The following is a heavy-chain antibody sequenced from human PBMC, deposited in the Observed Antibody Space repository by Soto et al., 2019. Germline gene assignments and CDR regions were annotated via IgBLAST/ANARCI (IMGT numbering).Heavy chain of an antibody. Sequence: GGSLRLSCVVSAFPFGNYAMHWVRQAPGKGLEWVTKILSDGGHTEYADDVQGRFTISRDNSRSTLYLHMSSLRVEDTAVYYCTRDYYSDNSGRFDNWDQGTVVTVSS. CDR1: AFPFGNYA. J-gene: IGHJ4*02. V-gene: IGHV3-30*02. D-gene: IGHD3-22*01. CDR3: TRDYYSDNSGRFDN. CDR2: ILSDGGHT.